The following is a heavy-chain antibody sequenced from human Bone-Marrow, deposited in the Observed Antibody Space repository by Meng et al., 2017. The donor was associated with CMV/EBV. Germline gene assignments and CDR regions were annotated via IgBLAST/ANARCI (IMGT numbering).Heavy chain of an antibody. CDR2: KQYDGSNE. CDR3: AKDRSGSYYKGIDY. J-gene: IGHJ4*02. CDR1: GFSFSGYG. D-gene: IGHD1-26*01. Sequence: QGARGGSGGGGGRPGGSLRLSCAASGFSFSGYGMHWVRQAPGKGLEWVAFKQYDGSNEYYADSVKGRFTISRDNSKNTLYLQMNSLRGEDTGVYYCAKDRSGSYYKGIDYWGQGTLVTVSS. V-gene: IGHV3-30*02.